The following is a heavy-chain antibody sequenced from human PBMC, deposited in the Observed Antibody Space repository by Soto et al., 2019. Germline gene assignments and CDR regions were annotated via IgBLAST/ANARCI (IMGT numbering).Heavy chain of an antibody. CDR3: ASGDCSSTSCYAEYYYYYYMDV. CDR1: GGSFSGYY. J-gene: IGHJ6*03. CDR2: INHSGST. Sequence: PSQTLSLTCAVYGGSFSGYYWSWIRKPTEKGLEWIGEINHSGSTNYNPSHKSRVTISVDTSKNQFSLKLSSVTAADTAVYYCASGDCSSTSCYAEYYYYYYMDVWCKGTTVTVSS. D-gene: IGHD2-2*01. V-gene: IGHV4-34*01.